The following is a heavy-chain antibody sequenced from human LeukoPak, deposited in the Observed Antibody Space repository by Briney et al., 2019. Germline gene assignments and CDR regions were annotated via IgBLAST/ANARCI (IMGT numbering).Heavy chain of an antibody. CDR3: ARDRPVGYSSGSSNWFDP. CDR2: ISDDGSKE. Sequence: PGRSLRLSCAASGFTFRSYAMHWVRQAPGKGLEWVAIISDDGSKEYYADSVKGRFTISRDNSKNTLNLQMNILRAEDTAVYYCARDRPVGYSSGSSNWFDPWGQGTLVTVSS. CDR1: GFTFRSYA. J-gene: IGHJ5*02. D-gene: IGHD3-10*01. V-gene: IGHV3-30-3*01.